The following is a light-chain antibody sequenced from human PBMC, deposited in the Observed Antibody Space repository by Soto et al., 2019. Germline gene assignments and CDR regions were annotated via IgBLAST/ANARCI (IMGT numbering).Light chain of an antibody. V-gene: IGKV1-27*01. CDR2: AAS. J-gene: IGKJ1*01. CDR3: QRYSSGPWT. CDR1: QAIENF. Sequence: DIQMTQFPSSLSASVGDRVTVTCRASQAIENFLAWYQQKPGKVPKLLIYAASTLHVGVPSRFSGSGSGTDFTLTISSLQPEDVATYYCQRYSSGPWTFGQGTKVEIK.